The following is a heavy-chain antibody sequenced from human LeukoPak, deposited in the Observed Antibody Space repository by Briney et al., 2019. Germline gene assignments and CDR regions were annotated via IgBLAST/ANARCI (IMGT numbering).Heavy chain of an antibody. V-gene: IGHV3-21*01. J-gene: IGHJ5*02. CDR2: ITSSSSYI. Sequence: GGSLRLSCAASGFTFSSYSMNWVRQAPGKGLEWVSSITSSSSYIYYADSVKGRFTVSRDNAKNSLYLQMNSLTAEDTAVYYCAKDKYRGARNWFDPWGQGTLVTVSS. D-gene: IGHD2-21*01. CDR1: GFTFSSYS. CDR3: AKDKYRGARNWFDP.